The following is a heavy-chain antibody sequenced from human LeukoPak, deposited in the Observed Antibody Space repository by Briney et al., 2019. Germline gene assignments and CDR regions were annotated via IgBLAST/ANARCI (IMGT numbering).Heavy chain of an antibody. Sequence: GGSLRLSCAASEFTFSNYWMHWVRQAPGKGLVWAARVSSDGSSTSYADSVKGRFTISRDNAKNTLYLQMNSLRAEDTAVYYCAREGVRGVDAFDIWGQGTMVTVSS. V-gene: IGHV3-74*01. CDR1: EFTFSNYW. J-gene: IGHJ3*02. D-gene: IGHD3-10*01. CDR3: AREGVRGVDAFDI. CDR2: VSSDGSST.